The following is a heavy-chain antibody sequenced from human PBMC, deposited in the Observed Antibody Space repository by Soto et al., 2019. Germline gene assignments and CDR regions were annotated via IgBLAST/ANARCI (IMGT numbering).Heavy chain of an antibody. J-gene: IGHJ4*02. Sequence: QVQLVQSGAEVKKPGSSMKVSCKASGGTFSSCAISWVRQAPGQGLEWMGGIIPIFGTANYAQKFQGRVTITADESTSTAYMELSSLRSEDTAVYYCARDKWDSSGYWDYWGQGTLVTVSS. V-gene: IGHV1-69*01. CDR1: GGTFSSCA. CDR3: ARDKWDSSGYWDY. CDR2: IIPIFGTA. D-gene: IGHD3-22*01.